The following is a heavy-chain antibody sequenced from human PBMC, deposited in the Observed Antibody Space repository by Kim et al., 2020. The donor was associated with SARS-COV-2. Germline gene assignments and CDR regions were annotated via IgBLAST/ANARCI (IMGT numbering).Heavy chain of an antibody. Sequence: SESLSLTCTVSGGSISSSSNYWGWLRQPPGKGLEWIGSIDYSESTYYNSSLESRVTITADTSKNQFSLKLSSVTAADTAVYYCARHDTGYCSGGTCFRAVYYYYGMDVWGQGTTVTVSS. D-gene: IGHD2-15*01. J-gene: IGHJ6*02. CDR2: IDYSEST. V-gene: IGHV4-39*01. CDR3: ARHDTGYCSGGTCFRAVYYYYGMDV. CDR1: GGSISSSSNY.